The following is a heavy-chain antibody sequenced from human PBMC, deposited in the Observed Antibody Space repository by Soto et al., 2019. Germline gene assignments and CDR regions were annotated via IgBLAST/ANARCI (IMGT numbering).Heavy chain of an antibody. CDR3: ARGHAHSYGYSYYFDY. D-gene: IGHD5-18*01. V-gene: IGHV3-53*01. J-gene: IGHJ4*02. CDR1: GFIVSSTF. CDR2: LYSAGNT. Sequence: GGSLRLSCAASGFIVSSTFMSWVRQAPGKGLEWVSSLYSAGNTFYGDSVKGRFTVSRDDSKNTVYLQMDSLGAEDTAMYFCARGHAHSYGYSYYFDYWGQGALVTVSS.